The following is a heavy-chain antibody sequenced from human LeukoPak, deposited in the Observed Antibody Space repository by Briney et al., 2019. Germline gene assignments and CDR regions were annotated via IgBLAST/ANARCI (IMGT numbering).Heavy chain of an antibody. CDR1: GFTFSTYD. CDR3: TQVSWGDD. Sequence: GGSLRLSCAASGFTFSTYDITWVRQAPGKGLEWVSTIPGGVDTTYYADSVKGRFTISRDNSKNTVYLQMNSLRAEDTAVYYCTQVSWGDDWGQGTLVTVSS. V-gene: IGHV3-23*01. J-gene: IGHJ4*02. CDR2: IPGGVDTT. D-gene: IGHD7-27*01.